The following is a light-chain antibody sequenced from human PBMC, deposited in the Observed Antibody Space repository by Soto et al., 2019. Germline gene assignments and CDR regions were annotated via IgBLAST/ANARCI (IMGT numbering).Light chain of an antibody. Sequence: EIVMTQSPAILSLSPGETATLSCRASHSVTTKLAWYQQRPGQTPRLLIYNASTRATGVPARFSGGGSVTEFSLTISSLQSADFAVYYCQQYNNWPHQFTFGPGTKVDFK. J-gene: IGKJ3*01. CDR2: NAS. CDR3: QQYNNWPHQFT. V-gene: IGKV3D-15*01. CDR1: HSVTTK.